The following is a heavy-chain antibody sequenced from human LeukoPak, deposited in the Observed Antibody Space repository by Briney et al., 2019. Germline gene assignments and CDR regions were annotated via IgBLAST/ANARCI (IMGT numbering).Heavy chain of an antibody. Sequence: GASVKVSCKASGYTFTGYYMHWVRQAPGQGLEWMGWMNPNSGNTGYAQKFQGRVTITRNTSISTAYMELSSLRSEDTAVYYCAREFAYCSGGSCYSPSRRFDPWGQGTLVTVSS. V-gene: IGHV1-8*03. CDR1: GYTFTGYY. CDR3: AREFAYCSGGSCYSPSRRFDP. D-gene: IGHD2-15*01. J-gene: IGHJ5*02. CDR2: MNPNSGNT.